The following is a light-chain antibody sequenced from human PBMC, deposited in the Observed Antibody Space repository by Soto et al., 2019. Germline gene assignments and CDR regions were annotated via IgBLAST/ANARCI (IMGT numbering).Light chain of an antibody. Sequence: QSVLAQPASVSGSPGQSITISCTGTSSDVGGYDYVSWYQLHPGNAPKLILFEVSSRPSGVSYRFSGSKSGNTASLTISGLQAEDEADHFCSSYSISTAYLFGTGTKVTVL. V-gene: IGLV2-14*01. CDR2: EVS. CDR1: SSDVGGYDY. J-gene: IGLJ1*01. CDR3: SSYSISTAYL.